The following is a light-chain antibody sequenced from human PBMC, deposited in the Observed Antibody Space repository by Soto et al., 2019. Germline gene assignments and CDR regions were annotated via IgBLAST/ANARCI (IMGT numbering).Light chain of an antibody. CDR3: HHCGPAPWT. V-gene: IGKV3-20*01. CDR2: AAS. J-gene: IGKJ1*01. Sequence: MVLTQSAGTLSLSPGERATLACRASQTVSCSYLAWFQQKPGQTPRLLIYAASTRAAGVPGRFSGSGSGTGFSLTIISLELEDFAVYYCHHCGPAPWTFGKGTKVQV. CDR1: QTVSCSY.